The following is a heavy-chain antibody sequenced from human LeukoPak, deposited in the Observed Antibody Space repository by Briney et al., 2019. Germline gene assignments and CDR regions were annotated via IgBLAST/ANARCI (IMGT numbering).Heavy chain of an antibody. J-gene: IGHJ4*02. CDR1: GGSFSSYA. Sequence: SVKVSCKASGGSFSSYAISWVRQAPGQGLEWMGGIIPIFGTANYAQKFQGRVTITADESTSTAYMELSSLRSEDTAVYYCARAYYYGSGSYYTGRLDYWGQGTLVTVSS. CDR2: IIPIFGTA. CDR3: ARAYYYGSGSYYTGRLDY. V-gene: IGHV1-69*01. D-gene: IGHD3-10*01.